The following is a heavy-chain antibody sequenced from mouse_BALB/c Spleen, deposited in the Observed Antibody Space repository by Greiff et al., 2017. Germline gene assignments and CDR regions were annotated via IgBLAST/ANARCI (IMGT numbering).Heavy chain of an antibody. CDR1: GYTFTSYW. J-gene: IGHJ4*01. CDR2: INPSNGRT. D-gene: IGHD1-1*02. V-gene: IGHV1S81*02. Sequence: QVQLQQSGAELVKPGASVKLSCKASGYTFTSYWMHWVKQRPGQGLEWIGEINPSNGRTNYNEKFKSKATLTVDKSSSTAYMQLSSLTSEDSAVYYCARWVVRNAMDYWGQGTSVTVSS. CDR3: ARWVVRNAMDY.